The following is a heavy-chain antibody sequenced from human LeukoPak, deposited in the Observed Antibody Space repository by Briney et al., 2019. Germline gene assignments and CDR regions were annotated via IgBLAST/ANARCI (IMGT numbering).Heavy chain of an antibody. CDR2: IHPNSGGT. CDR3: AREEGRCSSTRCSAPFNY. V-gene: IGHV1-2*02. Sequence: ASVKVSCKASAYTFTGYYMHWVRQAPGQGLEWMGWIHPNSGGTNYAQKFQGRVTMTRDTSISTVYMELSRLRSNDTAVYYCAREEGRCSSTRCSAPFNYWGQGTLVTVSS. CDR1: AYTFTGYY. J-gene: IGHJ4*02. D-gene: IGHD2-2*01.